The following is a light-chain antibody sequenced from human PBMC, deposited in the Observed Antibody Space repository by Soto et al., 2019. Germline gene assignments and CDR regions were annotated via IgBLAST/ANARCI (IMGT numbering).Light chain of an antibody. V-gene: IGKV1-6*01. J-gene: IGKJ1*01. Sequence: AIQMTQSPSSLSASVGDRVTITCRASQGIRNDLGWYQQKPGKAPKLLIYAASTLQSGVPSRLSGSGSGTGFTLTISSLQPEDCATYYCLQDYNYPWTFGQGTKVDIK. CDR1: QGIRND. CDR3: LQDYNYPWT. CDR2: AAS.